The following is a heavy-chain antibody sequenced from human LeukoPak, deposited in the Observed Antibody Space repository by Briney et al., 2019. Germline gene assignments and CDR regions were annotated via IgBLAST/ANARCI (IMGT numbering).Heavy chain of an antibody. CDR1: GGSISSYY. J-gene: IGHJ4*02. CDR3: ARRKVGATH. Sequence: SETLSLTCTVSGGSISSYYWSWIRQPPGTGLEWIGSINHSGSTNYNPSLKSRVTISVDTSKNQFSLKLSSVTAADTAVYYCARRKVGATHWGQGTLVTVSS. V-gene: IGHV4-34*01. CDR2: INHSGST. D-gene: IGHD1-26*01.